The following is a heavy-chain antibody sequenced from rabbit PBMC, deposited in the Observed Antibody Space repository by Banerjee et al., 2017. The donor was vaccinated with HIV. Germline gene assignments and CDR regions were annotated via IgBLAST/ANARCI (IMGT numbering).Heavy chain of an antibody. D-gene: IGHD6-1*01. Sequence: QEQLVESGGGLVQPEGSLTLTCTASGFSFSSRYYMCWVRQAPGKGLEWIACIYAGSSGSTYYASWAKGRFTISKTSSTTVTLQMTSLTAADTATYFCARDTYAGYAGYGYATFEGYLFYFNLWGQGTLVTVS. CDR3: ARDTYAGYAGYGYATFEGYLFYFNL. CDR2: IYAGSSGST. J-gene: IGHJ4*01. CDR1: GFSFSSRYY. V-gene: IGHV1S45*01.